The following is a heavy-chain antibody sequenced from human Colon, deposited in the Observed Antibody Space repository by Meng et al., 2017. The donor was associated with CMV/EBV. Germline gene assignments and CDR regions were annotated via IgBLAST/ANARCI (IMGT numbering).Heavy chain of an antibody. CDR1: VSHNY. CDR2: LYVGHTT. V-gene: IGHV3-53*01. Sequence: VSHNYMRWVRQAPGKGLEWVAILYVGHTTFYADSGRGRLTISRDDSKNTLHLHMDSLRAEDTAVYFCARVGYCSGSSCYGTWFDPWGQGTLVTVSS. D-gene: IGHD2-2*01. J-gene: IGHJ5*02. CDR3: ARVGYCSGSSCYGTWFDP.